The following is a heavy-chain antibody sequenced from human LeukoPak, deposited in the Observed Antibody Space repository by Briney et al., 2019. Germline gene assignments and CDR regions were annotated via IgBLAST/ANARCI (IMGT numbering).Heavy chain of an antibody. Sequence: GSLRLSCAASGFTFSTYEMNWVRQPPGKGLEWIGEINHSGSTNYNPSLKSRVTISVDTSKNQFSLKLSSVTAADTAVYYCARGRLLWFGELSPRGYFDYWGQGTLVTVSS. CDR3: ARGRLLWFGELSPRGYFDY. D-gene: IGHD3-10*01. CDR2: INHSGST. CDR1: GFTFSTYE. J-gene: IGHJ4*02. V-gene: IGHV4-34*01.